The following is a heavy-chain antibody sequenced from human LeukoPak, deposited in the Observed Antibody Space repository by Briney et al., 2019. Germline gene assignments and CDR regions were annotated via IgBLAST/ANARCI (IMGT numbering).Heavy chain of an antibody. D-gene: IGHD6-25*01. CDR3: TTRRQDGC. J-gene: IGHJ4*02. CDR1: GFTFSDAC. Sequence: GGSLRLSCVGSGFTFSDACISWVRQAPGKGLEWVGRIKSKIDGGTIDYAAPVKGRFTISRDDSRNTLYLQMNSLKTEDTAVYYCTTRRQDGCWGQGTLVTVS. CDR2: IKSKIDGGTI. V-gene: IGHV3-15*01.